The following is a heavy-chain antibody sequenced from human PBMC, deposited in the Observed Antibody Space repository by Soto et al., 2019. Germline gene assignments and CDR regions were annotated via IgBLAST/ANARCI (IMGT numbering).Heavy chain of an antibody. V-gene: IGHV1-2*02. D-gene: IGHD3-10*01. CDR3: AKDALGELLPPFNWFDP. CDR2: INPNSGGT. J-gene: IGHJ5*02. Sequence: ASVKVSCKTSGYTFIGYYMHWVRQAPGQGLEWMGWINPNSGGTDYAQNFQGRVTMTWDTSISTAYMELSRLRSDDAAVYYCAKDALGELLPPFNWFDPWGQGTLVTVSS. CDR1: GYTFIGYY.